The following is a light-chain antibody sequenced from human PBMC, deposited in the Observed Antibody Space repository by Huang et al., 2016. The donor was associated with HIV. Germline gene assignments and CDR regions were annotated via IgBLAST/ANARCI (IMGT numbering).Light chain of an antibody. CDR3: MQALQTPLT. CDR2: VAS. J-gene: IGKJ4*01. Sequence: DIVMTHSPLSLSVTPGEPASVSCRSSQSLLHRNGNNYLDWYLQKPGQSPQLLIYVASSRASGIPERFNGSGSGTDFTLKISRVEAEDFGVYYCMQALQTPLTFGGGTKVEVK. V-gene: IGKV2-28*01. CDR1: QSLLHRNGNNY.